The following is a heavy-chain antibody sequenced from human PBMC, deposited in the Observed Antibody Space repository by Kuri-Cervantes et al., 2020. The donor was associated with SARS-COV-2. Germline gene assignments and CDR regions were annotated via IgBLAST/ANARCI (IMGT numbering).Heavy chain of an antibody. Sequence: APVKVSCKGSGYTFTRYGISWVRQAPEQGLEWMGWISAYNGKKNYAQKLQGRVTMTTDTSTSTAYMELRSLRSDDTAVYYCAREGYCSGGSCFDYWGQGTLVTVSS. J-gene: IGHJ4*02. D-gene: IGHD2-15*01. CDR1: GYTFTRYG. CDR2: ISAYNGKK. CDR3: AREGYCSGGSCFDY. V-gene: IGHV1-18*01.